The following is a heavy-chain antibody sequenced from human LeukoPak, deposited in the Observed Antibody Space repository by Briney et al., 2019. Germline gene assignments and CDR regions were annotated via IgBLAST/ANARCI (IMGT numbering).Heavy chain of an antibody. J-gene: IGHJ4*02. Sequence: GGSLRLSCAASGFTFSNYGMHWVRQAPGKGLEWVALIWYDGSNKYYTDSVRGRLTISRDNSKDTLFLQMNGLRAEDTAVYYCAREGPRGNSQFDYWGQGTLVAVSS. CDR3: AREGPRGNSQFDY. CDR2: IWYDGSNK. CDR1: GFTFSNYG. D-gene: IGHD2/OR15-2a*01. V-gene: IGHV3-33*01.